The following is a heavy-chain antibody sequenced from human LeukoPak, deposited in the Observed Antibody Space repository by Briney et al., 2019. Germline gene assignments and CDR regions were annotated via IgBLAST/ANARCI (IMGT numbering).Heavy chain of an antibody. D-gene: IGHD4-23*01. J-gene: IGHJ4*02. V-gene: IGHV1-2*02. CDR2: INPNSGGT. CDR1: GYTFTDYY. Sequence: ASVKVSCMASGYTFTDYYIHWMRQAPGQGLEWLGWINPNSGGTNYAQKFQGRVTMTRDTSISTAYMELSRLRSDDTAVYYCARVRRKVTGFDYWGQGTLVTVSS. CDR3: ARVRRKVTGFDY.